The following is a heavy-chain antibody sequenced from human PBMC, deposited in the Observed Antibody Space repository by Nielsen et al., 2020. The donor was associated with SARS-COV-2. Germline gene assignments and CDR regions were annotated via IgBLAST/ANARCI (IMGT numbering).Heavy chain of an antibody. Sequence: SQTLSLTCVISGDSVSSNSVAWNWLRQSPSRGLEWLGRVYYRSRWFYGYAASVRSRITIDPDTSKNQFSLHLNSVTSEDTAMYYCTRDPGYYHGMDVWGQGTTVTVSS. CDR1: GDSVSSNSVA. J-gene: IGHJ6*02. V-gene: IGHV6-1*01. CDR2: VYYRSRWFY. CDR3: TRDPGYYHGMDV.